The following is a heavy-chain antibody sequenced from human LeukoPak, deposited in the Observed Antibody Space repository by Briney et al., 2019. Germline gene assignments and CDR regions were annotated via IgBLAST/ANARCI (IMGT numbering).Heavy chain of an antibody. CDR2: ISAYNGNT. D-gene: IGHD3-22*01. V-gene: IGHV1-18*01. J-gene: IGHJ3*02. Sequence: ASVKVSCKASGYTFTSYGISWVRQAPGQGLEWMGWISAYNGNTNYAQKLQGRVTMTTDTSTSTAYMELRSLRSDDTAVYYCARDSRVTMVVVVITTGLGAFDIWGQGTMVTVSS. CDR3: ARDSRVTMVVVVITTGLGAFDI. CDR1: GYTFTSYG.